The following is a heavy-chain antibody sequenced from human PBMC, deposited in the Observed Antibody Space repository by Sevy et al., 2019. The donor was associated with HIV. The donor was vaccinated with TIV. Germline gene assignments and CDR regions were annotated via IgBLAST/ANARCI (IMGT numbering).Heavy chain of an antibody. Sequence: GGSLRLSCAASGFTFAKNSMSWVRLAPWKGLEWVSTFSFGCGRINYADSVKGRFTISRDDSKNTLFLQMNSLRAEDTATCFCAREGCTQPHDYWGQGTLVTVSS. CDR2: FSFGCGRI. V-gene: IGHV3-23*01. CDR3: AREGCTQPHDY. CDR1: GFTFAKNS. D-gene: IGHD2-8*01. J-gene: IGHJ4*02.